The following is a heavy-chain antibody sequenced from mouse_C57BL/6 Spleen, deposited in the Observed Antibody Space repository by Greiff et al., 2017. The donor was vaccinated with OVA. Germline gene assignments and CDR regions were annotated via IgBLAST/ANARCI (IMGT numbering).Heavy chain of an antibody. V-gene: IGHV1-69*01. Sequence: VQLQQPGAELVMPGASVKLSCKASGYTFTSYWMHWVKQRPGQGLEWIGEIDPSDSYTNYNQKFKGKSTVTVDKSASTAYMQLSSLTSEDSAVYYCARDSKNALDYWGQGTTLTVSS. CDR2: IDPSDSYT. CDR3: ARDSKNALDY. CDR1: GYTFTSYW. D-gene: IGHD2-5*01. J-gene: IGHJ2*01.